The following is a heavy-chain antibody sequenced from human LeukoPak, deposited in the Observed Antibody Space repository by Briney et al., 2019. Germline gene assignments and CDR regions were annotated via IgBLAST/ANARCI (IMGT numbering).Heavy chain of an antibody. CDR2: ISYDGSNK. J-gene: IGHJ4*02. D-gene: IGHD3-10*01. V-gene: IGHV3-30*18. CDR3: AKDRYYYGSGSYPCDY. Sequence: GRSLRLSCAASGFTFSSYGMHWVRQAPGKGLEWVAVISYDGSNKYYADSVKGRFTISRDNSKNTLYLQMNSLRAEDTAVYYCAKDRYYYGSGSYPCDYWGQGTLVTVSS. CDR1: GFTFSSYG.